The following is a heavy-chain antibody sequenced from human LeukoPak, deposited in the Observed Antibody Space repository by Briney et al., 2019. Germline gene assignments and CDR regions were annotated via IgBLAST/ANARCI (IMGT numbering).Heavy chain of an antibody. J-gene: IGHJ4*02. CDR2: IYYSGST. D-gene: IGHD3-10*01. CDR3: ARDVPFNYGSGSYYNLYFDY. V-gene: IGHV4-59*12. CDR1: GGSISSYH. Sequence: SETLSLTCTVSGGSISSYHWSWIRQPPGKGLEWIGYIYYSGSTYYNPSLKSRVTISVDTSKNQFSLKLSSVTAADTAVYYCARDVPFNYGSGSYYNLYFDYWGQGALVTVSS.